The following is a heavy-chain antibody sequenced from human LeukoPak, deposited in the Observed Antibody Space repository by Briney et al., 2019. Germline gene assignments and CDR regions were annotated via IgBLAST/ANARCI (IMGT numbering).Heavy chain of an antibody. V-gene: IGHV4-59*08. Sequence: SETLSLTCTVSGGSISSYYWSWIRQPPGKGLEWIGYIYYSGSTNYNPSLKSRVTISVDTSKNQFSLKLSSVTAADTAVYYCARQVRNTDFWSGYYTALLYGMDVWGQGTTVTVS. CDR1: GGSISSYY. CDR2: IYYSGST. J-gene: IGHJ6*02. D-gene: IGHD3-3*01. CDR3: ARQVRNTDFWSGYYTALLYGMDV.